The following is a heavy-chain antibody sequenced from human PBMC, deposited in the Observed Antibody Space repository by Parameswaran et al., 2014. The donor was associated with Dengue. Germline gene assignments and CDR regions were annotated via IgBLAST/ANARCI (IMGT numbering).Heavy chain of an antibody. D-gene: IGHD3-22*01. Sequence: WIRQPPGKGLEWIGYIYYSGSTNYNPSLKSRVTISVDTSKNQFSLKLSSVTAADTAVYYCAVTYYYDSSGLGSLFDIWGQGTMVTVSS. CDR2: IYYSGST. V-gene: IGHV4-59*01. J-gene: IGHJ3*02. CDR3: AVTYYYDSSGLGSLFDI.